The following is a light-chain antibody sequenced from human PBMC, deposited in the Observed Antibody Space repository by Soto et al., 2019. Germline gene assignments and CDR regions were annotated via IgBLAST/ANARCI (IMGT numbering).Light chain of an antibody. CDR1: QSVSGY. CDR3: QQTYTRPRT. Sequence: DIQMTQYPSSLSASVGDRVTITCRTSQSVSGYLNWYQQEPGKAPKLLIYAASSLQSGVPSRFSGSGSGTDFSLTISSLQPEDFATYYCQQTYTRPRTFAPRTKV. CDR2: AAS. V-gene: IGKV1-39*01. J-gene: IGKJ1*01.